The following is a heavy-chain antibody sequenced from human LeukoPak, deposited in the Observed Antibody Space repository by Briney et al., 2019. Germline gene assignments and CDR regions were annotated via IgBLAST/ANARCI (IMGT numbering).Heavy chain of an antibody. CDR2: ISAYNGIT. Sequence: ASVKVSCKASGYTFTSYGITWGRQAPGQGLEWMGWISAYNGITNYAQKLQGRVTMTTDTSTSTAYMELRSLRSDDTAVYYCARDLTTTSSSLSGYWGQGTLVTVSS. CDR1: GYTFTSYG. CDR3: ARDLTTTSSSLSGY. V-gene: IGHV1-18*01. D-gene: IGHD6-6*01. J-gene: IGHJ4*02.